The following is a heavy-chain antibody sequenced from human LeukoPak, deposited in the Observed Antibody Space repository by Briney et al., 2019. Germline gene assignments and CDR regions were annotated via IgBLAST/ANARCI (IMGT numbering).Heavy chain of an antibody. V-gene: IGHV1-69*05. CDR3: AKQPGSVVDSSGSLSRH. J-gene: IGHJ4*02. CDR1: GGTFSSYA. Sequence: SVKVSCKASGGTFSSYAISWVRQAPGQGLEWMGGIIPIFGTANYAQKFQGRVTITTDESTSTAYMELSSLRAEDTAVYYCAKQPGSVVDSSGSLSRHWGQGTLVTVSS. D-gene: IGHD3-22*01. CDR2: IIPIFGTA.